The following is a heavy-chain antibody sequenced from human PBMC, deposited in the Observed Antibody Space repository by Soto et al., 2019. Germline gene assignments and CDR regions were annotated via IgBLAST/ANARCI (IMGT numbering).Heavy chain of an antibody. D-gene: IGHD6-19*01. V-gene: IGHV3-30*18. J-gene: IGHJ4*02. CDR2: ISYDGSNK. CDR3: AKIQVVAVAGDY. Sequence: GGSLRLSCAASGFTFSSYGMHWVRQAPGKGLGWVAVISYDGSNKYYADSVKGRFTISRDNSKNTLYLQMNSLRAEDTAVYYCAKIQVVAVAGDYWGQGTLVTVSS. CDR1: GFTFSSYG.